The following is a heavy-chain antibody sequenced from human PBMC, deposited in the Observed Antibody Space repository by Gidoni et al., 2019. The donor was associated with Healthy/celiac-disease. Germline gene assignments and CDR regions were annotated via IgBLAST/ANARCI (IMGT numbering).Heavy chain of an antibody. CDR1: GGSIRRSSYY. D-gene: IGHD4-17*01. Sequence: QLQLQESGPGLVKPSETLSLTCTVSGGSIRRSSYYWGWVRQPPGKGLEWIGSIYYSGSTYYNPSLKSRVTISVDTSKNQFSLKLSSVTAADTAVYYCARQGHGDYVTEFDYWGQGTLVTVSS. J-gene: IGHJ4*02. CDR2: IYYSGST. CDR3: ARQGHGDYVTEFDY. V-gene: IGHV4-39*01.